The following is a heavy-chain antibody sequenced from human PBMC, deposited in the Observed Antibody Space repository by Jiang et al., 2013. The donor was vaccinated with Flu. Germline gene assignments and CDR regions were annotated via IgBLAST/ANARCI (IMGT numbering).Heavy chain of an antibody. CDR3: ARDYYVWGSYRQGFDY. D-gene: IGHD3-16*02. CDR2: ISGHNGNT. J-gene: IGHJ4*02. V-gene: IGHV1-18*01. Sequence: GAEVKKPGASVKVSCKASGYTFTSYIISWVRQAPGQGPEWMGWISGHNGNTKYAQKFQGRFNMTIDTSTSTAYMELRSLRSDDTAVYFCARDYYVWGSYRQGFDYWGQGTLVTVSS. CDR1: GYTFTSYI.